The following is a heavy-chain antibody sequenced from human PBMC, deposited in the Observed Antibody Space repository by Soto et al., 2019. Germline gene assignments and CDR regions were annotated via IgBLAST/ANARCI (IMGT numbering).Heavy chain of an antibody. Sequence: LQESGPGLVKASETLSLTCTVSGGSISSDYWSWIRQPPGEGLEWIGYIYFSGGTNYNPSLKSRVTISVDRSKNQLSLRLTSVTAADTAVYYCARTNAFHIWGQGTMVTVS. CDR3: ARTNAFHI. CDR1: GGSISSDY. CDR2: IYFSGGT. J-gene: IGHJ3*02. V-gene: IGHV4-59*01.